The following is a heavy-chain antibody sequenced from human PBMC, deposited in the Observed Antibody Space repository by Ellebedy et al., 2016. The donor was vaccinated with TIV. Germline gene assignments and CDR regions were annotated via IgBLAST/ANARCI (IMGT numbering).Heavy chain of an antibody. D-gene: IGHD5-18*01. Sequence: GESLKISCVTSGFTFSDYGMHWVRQAPGKGLEWVSGIVGSGAEKYADSVKGRFTISRDNSKRTVDLQMRSVRAEDTAVYFCAKDRTPGDGYWVFDNWGQGTLVSVSS. V-gene: IGHV3-23*01. J-gene: IGHJ4*02. CDR3: AKDRTPGDGYWVFDN. CDR2: IVGSGA. CDR1: GFTFSDYG.